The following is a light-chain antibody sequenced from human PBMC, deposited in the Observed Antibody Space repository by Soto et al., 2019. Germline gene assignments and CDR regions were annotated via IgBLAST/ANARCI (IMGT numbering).Light chain of an antibody. V-gene: IGKV1-17*01. CDR1: QTIGKN. Sequence: DIQMTQSPSSLSASVGDRVTITCRASQTIGKNLGWYQQKPGKAPKRLVYTTSSLQGGVPSRFSGSGSGTEFTLTISSLQPEDFATYYCLQHESYPRTFGQGTKMEI. CDR3: LQHESYPRT. CDR2: TTS. J-gene: IGKJ1*01.